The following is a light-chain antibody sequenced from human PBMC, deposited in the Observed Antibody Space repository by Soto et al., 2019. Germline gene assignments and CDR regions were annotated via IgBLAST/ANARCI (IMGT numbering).Light chain of an antibody. Sequence: EIVLMQSPGTLSLSPGERATLSCRASQTLRRTYIAWYQQKPGQAPRVLIYGASKRATGIPDRFSGRGSGTDFSLTISRLEHEDFAVYYCHQYDNAPQTYGQGTKVEIK. CDR1: QTLRRTY. CDR2: GAS. V-gene: IGKV3-20*01. J-gene: IGKJ2*01. CDR3: HQYDNAPQT.